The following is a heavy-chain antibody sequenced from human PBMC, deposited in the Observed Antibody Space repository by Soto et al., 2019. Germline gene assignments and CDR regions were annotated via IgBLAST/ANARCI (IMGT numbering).Heavy chain of an antibody. CDR2: INSDGSST. J-gene: IGHJ6*02. CDR3: ASPYMYSSGLYFYGMDV. Sequence: EVQRVESGGGLVQPGGSLRLYCAASGFTFSSYWMPWVRQAPGKGLLWVSRINSDGSSTSYADSVKGRFTISRDNAKNTVYLHMNSLRAEDTAVYYCASPYMYSSGLYFYGMDVWGQGTTVTVSS. V-gene: IGHV3-74*01. CDR1: GFTFSSYW. D-gene: IGHD6-19*01.